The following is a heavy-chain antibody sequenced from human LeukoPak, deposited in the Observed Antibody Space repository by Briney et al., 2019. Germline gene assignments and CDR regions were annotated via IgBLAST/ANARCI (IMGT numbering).Heavy chain of an antibody. V-gene: IGHV3-30*04. CDR2: ISYDGSNK. CDR1: GFTFSSYA. Sequence: TGGSLRLSCAASGFTFSSYAMHWVRQAPGKGLEWVAVISYDGSNKYYADSVKGRFTISRDNSKNTLYLQMNSLRPEDTALYYCARDKSYFGSGNYHYFDSWGQGALVIVSS. D-gene: IGHD3-10*01. J-gene: IGHJ4*02. CDR3: ARDKSYFGSGNYHYFDS.